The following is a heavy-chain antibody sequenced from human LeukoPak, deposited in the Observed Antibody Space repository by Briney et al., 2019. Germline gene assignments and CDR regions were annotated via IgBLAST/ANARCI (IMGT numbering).Heavy chain of an antibody. CDR1: GYDFTTYW. V-gene: IGHV5-51*01. CDR3: ARSGTAMVTSFDD. Sequence: GESLKISCKAAGYDFTTYWSGWVRQMPGKGLEWMGIIYPGDSDTRYSPSFQGQVTISADKSISTAYLQWSSLKASDTAMYYCARSGTAMVTSFDDWGQGTLVTVSS. J-gene: IGHJ4*02. CDR2: IYPGDSDT. D-gene: IGHD5-18*01.